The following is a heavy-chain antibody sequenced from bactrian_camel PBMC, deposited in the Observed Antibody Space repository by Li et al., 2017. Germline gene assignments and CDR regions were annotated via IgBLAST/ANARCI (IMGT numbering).Heavy chain of an antibody. CDR2: FTNHGGAT. CDR1: WYAIDAINAC. Sequence: QLVESGGGSVQAGGSLRLSCSASWYAIDAINACMAWFRQAPGKEREGVAAGFTNHGGATYYANSVNGRFTISQDNGRNTLYLQMNNLKPEDTAMYYCAAGLGGGRILDRAEYNYWGRGTQVTVS. J-gene: IGHJ4*01. CDR3: AAGLGGGRILDRAEYNY. D-gene: IGHD7*01. V-gene: IGHV3S63*01.